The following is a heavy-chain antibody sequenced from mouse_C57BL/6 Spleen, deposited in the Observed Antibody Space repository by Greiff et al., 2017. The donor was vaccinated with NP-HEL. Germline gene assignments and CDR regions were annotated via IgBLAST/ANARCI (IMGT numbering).Heavy chain of an antibody. CDR1: GYAFTNYL. CDR3: ARWPGDY. CDR2: LNPGSGGT. Sequence: VQLQQSGAELVRPGTSVKVSCKASGYAFTNYLIEWVKQRPGQGLEWIGVLNPGSGGTNYNEKFKGKATLTADKSSSTAYMQLSSLTSEDSAIYFCARWPGDYWGQGTTLTVSS. J-gene: IGHJ2*01. V-gene: IGHV1-54*01.